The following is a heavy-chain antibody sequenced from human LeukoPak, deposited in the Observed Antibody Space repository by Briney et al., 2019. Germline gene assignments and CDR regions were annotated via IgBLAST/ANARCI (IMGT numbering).Heavy chain of an antibody. CDR3: ARWNLGELFVVNWFDS. Sequence: ASVKVSCKTSGYTFTSYDISWVRQAPGQGLEWMGWIRAYSGDTKYSQKFQGRVNMTTDTSTHTVHMELGGLKSDDTAVYYCARWNLGELFVVNWFDSWGQGTHVTVSS. CDR2: IRAYSGDT. CDR1: GYTFTSYD. V-gene: IGHV1-18*01. D-gene: IGHD3-16*01. J-gene: IGHJ5*01.